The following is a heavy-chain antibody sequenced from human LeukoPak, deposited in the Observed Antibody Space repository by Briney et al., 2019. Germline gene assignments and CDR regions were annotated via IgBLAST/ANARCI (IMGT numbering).Heavy chain of an antibody. V-gene: IGHV3-7*01. Sequence: GGSLRLSCAPSGFTFSHYWMSWVRQAPGKGLEWVANIKEDGSEKYYVDSVKGRFTISRDNSKNTLYLEMNSLRAEDTAVYYCAKDIGSYYDYWGQGILVTVSS. J-gene: IGHJ4*02. CDR3: AKDIGSYYDY. D-gene: IGHD3-10*01. CDR2: IKEDGSEK. CDR1: GFTFSHYW.